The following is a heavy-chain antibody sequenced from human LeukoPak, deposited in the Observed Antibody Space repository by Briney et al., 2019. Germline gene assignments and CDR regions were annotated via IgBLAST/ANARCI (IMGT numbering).Heavy chain of an antibody. CDR2: INSDGRTT. J-gene: IGHJ4*02. V-gene: IGHV3-74*01. CDR1: GFTFSSYW. D-gene: IGHD1-26*01. Sequence: QAGGSLRLSCAASGFTFSSYWMHWVRQAPGKGLVWVSRINSDGRTTNYADYVKGRFTISRDNAKNTLYLQMNSLRAEDTAVYYCARRSSGSPPYYFDYWGQGTLVTVSS. CDR3: ARRSSGSPPYYFDY.